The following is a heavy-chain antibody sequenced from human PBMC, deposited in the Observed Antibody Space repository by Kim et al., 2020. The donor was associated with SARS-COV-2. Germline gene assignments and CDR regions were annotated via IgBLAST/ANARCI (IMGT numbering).Heavy chain of an antibody. D-gene: IGHD3-16*01. CDR3: ARDRGVPYYYYYYGMDV. V-gene: IGHV1-18*04. Sequence: ASVKVSCKASGYTFTSYGISWVRQAPGQGLEWMGWISAYNGNTNYAQKLQGRVTMTTDTSTSTAYMELRSLRSDDTAVYYCARDRGVPYYYYYYGMDVWGQGTTVTVSS. J-gene: IGHJ6*02. CDR1: GYTFTSYG. CDR2: ISAYNGNT.